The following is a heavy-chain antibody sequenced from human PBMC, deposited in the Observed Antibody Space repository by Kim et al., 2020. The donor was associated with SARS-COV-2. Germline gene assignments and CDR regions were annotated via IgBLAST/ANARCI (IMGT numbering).Heavy chain of an antibody. CDR2: IWYDGSNK. CDR3: ARDLRPWFGVVIISHYYYGMDV. J-gene: IGHJ6*02. V-gene: IGHV3-33*01. Sequence: GGSLRLSCAASGFTFSSYGMHWVRQAPGKGLEWVAVIWYDGSNKYYADSVKGRFTISRDNSKNTLYLQMNSLRAEDTAVYYCARDLRPWFGVVIISHYYYGMDVWGQGTTVTVSS. D-gene: IGHD3-3*01. CDR1: GFTFSSYG.